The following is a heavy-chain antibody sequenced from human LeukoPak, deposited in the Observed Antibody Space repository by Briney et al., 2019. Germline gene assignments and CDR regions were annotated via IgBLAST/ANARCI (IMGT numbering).Heavy chain of an antibody. CDR1: GFTVSSNY. V-gene: IGHV3-53*01. J-gene: IGHJ5*02. D-gene: IGHD1-26*01. CDR2: IYSGGST. CDR3: ARGRKGARSGSYYYWFDP. Sequence: PGGSLRLSCAASGFTVSSNYMSWVRQAPGKGLEWVSVIYSGGSTYYADSVKGRFTISRDNSKNTLYLQMNSLRAADTAVYYCARGRKGARSGSYYYWFDPWGQGTLVTVSS.